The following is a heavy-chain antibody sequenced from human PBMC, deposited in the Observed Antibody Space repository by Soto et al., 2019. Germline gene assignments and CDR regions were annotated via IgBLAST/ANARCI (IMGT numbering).Heavy chain of an antibody. J-gene: IGHJ3*02. CDR2: ITYDGSNK. CDR3: ARFGGYSAFDI. V-gene: IGHV3-30*03. CDR1: GFTFSSYG. Sequence: GGSLRLSCAASGFTFSSYGMHWVRQAPGKGLVWVSVITYDGSNKSYADSVKGRFTISRDNSKNTLYLQMNSLRAEDTAVYYCARFGGYSAFDIWGQGTMVTVSS. D-gene: IGHD3-22*01.